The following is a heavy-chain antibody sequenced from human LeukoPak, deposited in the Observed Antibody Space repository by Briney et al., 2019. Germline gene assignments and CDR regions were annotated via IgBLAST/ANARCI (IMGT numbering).Heavy chain of an antibody. V-gene: IGHV3-21*04. CDR1: GFTFSSYS. CDR3: ARDGPLWFGESHSAY. CDR2: ISSSGSTI. J-gene: IGHJ4*02. D-gene: IGHD3-10*01. Sequence: GGSLRLSCAASGFTFSSYSMTWVRQAPGKGLEWVSSISSSGSTIYYADSVKGRFTISRDNAKNSLYLQMNSLRAEDTAVYYCARDGPLWFGESHSAYWGQGTLVTVSS.